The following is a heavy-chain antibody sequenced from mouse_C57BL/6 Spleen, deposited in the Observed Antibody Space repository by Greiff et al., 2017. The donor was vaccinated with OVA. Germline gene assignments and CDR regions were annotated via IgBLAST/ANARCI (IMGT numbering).Heavy chain of an antibody. J-gene: IGHJ2*01. CDR1: GYTFTSYW. V-gene: IGHV1-69*01. CDR2: IDPSDSYT. CDR3: ARRAGTRYLGY. D-gene: IGHD3-3*01. Sequence: VQLQQPGAELVMPGASVKLSCKASGYTFTSYWMHWVKQRPGQGLEWIGEIDPSDSYTNYNQKFKGKSTLTVDKSSSTAYMQLSSLTSEDSAVYYCARRAGTRYLGYWGQGTTLTVSS.